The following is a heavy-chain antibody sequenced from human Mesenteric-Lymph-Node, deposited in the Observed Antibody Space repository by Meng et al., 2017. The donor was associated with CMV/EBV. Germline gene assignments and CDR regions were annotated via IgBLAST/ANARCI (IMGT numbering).Heavy chain of an antibody. V-gene: IGHV3-23*01. CDR3: AKSHMSIAVAGLFDY. CDR2: ISDSGVST. D-gene: IGHD6-19*01. J-gene: IGHJ4*02. Sequence: GESLKISCAASGFTFSSYGMHWVRQAPGKGLEWVSGISDSGVSTYYADSVKGRFTISRDNSKSTLYLQMNSLRAEDTALYYCAKSHMSIAVAGLFDYWGQGTLVTVSS. CDR1: GFTFSSYG.